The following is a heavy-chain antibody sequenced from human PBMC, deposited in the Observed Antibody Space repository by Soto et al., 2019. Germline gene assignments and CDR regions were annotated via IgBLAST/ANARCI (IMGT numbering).Heavy chain of an antibody. CDR3: ARADIYRGSYCFFDY. CDR2: ISYSGNT. J-gene: IGHJ4*03. V-gene: IGHV4-30-4*08. CDR1: GDSISVGNYY. D-gene: IGHD1-26*01. Sequence: QVQLQESGPGLVKPSQTLSLTCTVSGDSISVGNYYWSWIRQPPGQGLEWIGYISYSGNTYYNPSPRSRLTISVDSSKNQCSLNLNAVTAAASAWYYCARADIYRGSYCFFDYWGQGTLVTVSS.